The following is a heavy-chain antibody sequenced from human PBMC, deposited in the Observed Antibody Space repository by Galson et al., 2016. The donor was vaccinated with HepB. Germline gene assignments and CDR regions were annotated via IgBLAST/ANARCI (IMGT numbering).Heavy chain of an antibody. Sequence: SLRLSCAASGFTFSGSAMHWVRQASGKGLEWVGRLRSKANNYAPAYAASVKGRFTISRDDSKNTAYLQMNSLKTEDTAVYYCTSLTIFGVVTNYWGQGTLVTVSS. CDR1: GFTFSGSA. J-gene: IGHJ4*02. V-gene: IGHV3-73*01. CDR3: TSLTIFGVVTNY. CDR2: LRSKANNYAP. D-gene: IGHD3-3*01.